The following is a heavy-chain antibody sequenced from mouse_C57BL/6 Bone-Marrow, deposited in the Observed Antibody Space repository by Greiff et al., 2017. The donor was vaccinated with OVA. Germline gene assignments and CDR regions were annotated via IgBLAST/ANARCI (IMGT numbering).Heavy chain of an antibody. CDR2: IYPGSGST. CDR3: ARCGIYYGNYGDD. J-gene: IGHJ4*01. Sequence: VQLQQPGAELVKPGASVKMSCKASGYTFTSYWITWVKQRPGQGLEWIGDIYPGSGSTNYNEKFKSKATLTVDTSSSTAYMQLSSLTSEDSAVYYGARCGIYYGNYGDDWGQGTSVTVSS. V-gene: IGHV1-55*01. D-gene: IGHD2-1*01. CDR1: GYTFTSYW.